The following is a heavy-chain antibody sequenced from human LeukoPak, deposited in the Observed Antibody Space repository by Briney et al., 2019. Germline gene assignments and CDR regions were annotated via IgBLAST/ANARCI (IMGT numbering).Heavy chain of an antibody. CDR1: GGTFSSYA. CDR2: IIPIFGTA. Sequence: ASVKVSCKASGGTFSSYAISWVRQAPGQGLEWMGGIIPIFGTANYAQKFQGRVTITAGKSTSTAYMELSSLRSEDTAVYYCASGVAGSYLFDAFDIWGQGTMVTVSS. J-gene: IGHJ3*02. D-gene: IGHD3-10*01. V-gene: IGHV1-69*06. CDR3: ASGVAGSYLFDAFDI.